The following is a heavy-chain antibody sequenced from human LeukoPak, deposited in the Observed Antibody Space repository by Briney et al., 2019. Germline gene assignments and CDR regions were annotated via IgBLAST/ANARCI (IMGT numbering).Heavy chain of an antibody. D-gene: IGHD5-18*01. CDR2: IYSSGST. CDR3: ARERGYSFDAFDI. V-gene: IGHV4-59*01. J-gene: IGHJ3*02. CDR1: GGSISSYY. Sequence: PSETLSLTCTVSGGSISSYYWSWIRQPPGKGLEWIGYIYSSGSTNYNPSLKSRLTISVDTSKNQFSLKLSSVTAADTAVYYCARERGYSFDAFDIWGQGTMVTVSS.